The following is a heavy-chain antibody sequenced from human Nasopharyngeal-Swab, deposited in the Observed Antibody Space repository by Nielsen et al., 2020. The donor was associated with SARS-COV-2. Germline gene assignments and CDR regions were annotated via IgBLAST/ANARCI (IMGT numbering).Heavy chain of an antibody. V-gene: IGHV3-30*04. CDR3: ARGAGGI. D-gene: IGHD6-13*01. Sequence: SLKISCAASGFTFSSYAMHWVRQAPGKGLEWVAVISYDGSNKYYADSVKGRFTISRDNSKNTLYLQMNSLRAEDTAVYYCARGAGGIWGQGTLVTVSS. CDR1: GFTFSSYA. J-gene: IGHJ4*02. CDR2: ISYDGSNK.